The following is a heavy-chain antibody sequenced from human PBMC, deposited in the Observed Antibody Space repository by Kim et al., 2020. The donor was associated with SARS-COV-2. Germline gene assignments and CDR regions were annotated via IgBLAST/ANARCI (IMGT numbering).Heavy chain of an antibody. CDR3: ARDCIPRYFDWLLFFDY. CDR2: INPSGGST. V-gene: IGHV1-46*01. J-gene: IGHJ4*02. CDR1: GYTFTSYY. Sequence: ASVKVSCKASGYTFTSYYMHWVRQAPGQGLEWMGIINPSGGSTNYSQKFQGRVTMTRDTSTSTVYMELSSLRSEDTAVYYCARDCIPRYFDWLLFFDYWGQGTLVTVSS. D-gene: IGHD3-9*01.